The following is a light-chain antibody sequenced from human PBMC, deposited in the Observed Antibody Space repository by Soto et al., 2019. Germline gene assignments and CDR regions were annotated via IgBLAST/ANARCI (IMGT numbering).Light chain of an antibody. CDR2: GAS. V-gene: IGKV3-20*01. CDR3: QRSGSAPPYT. CDR1: ESLSSTY. J-gene: IGKJ2*01. Sequence: EVVLTQSPGTLSLSPGERATLSCRASESLSSTYLAWYQQKPGQSPRLLIYGASSRATGIPDRFSGSGSGTDFTITIGRLEPEDFAVYYCQRSGSAPPYTFGAGTRLDI.